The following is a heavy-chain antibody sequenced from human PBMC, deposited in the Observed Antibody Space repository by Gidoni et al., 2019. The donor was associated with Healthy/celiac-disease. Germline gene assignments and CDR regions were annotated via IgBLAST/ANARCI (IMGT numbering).Heavy chain of an antibody. J-gene: IGHJ4*02. V-gene: IGHV4-34*01. CDR2: INHSGST. D-gene: IGHD6-6*01. CDR3: ARGRSSSSPQYFDY. CDR1: GRSFSGYY. Sequence: QVQLQQWGAGLLKPSETLSLTCAVYGRSFSGYYWSWIRQPPGKGLEWIGEINHSGSTNYNPSLKSRVTISVDTSKNQFSLKLSSVTAADTAVYYCARGRSSSSPQYFDYWGQGTLVTVSS.